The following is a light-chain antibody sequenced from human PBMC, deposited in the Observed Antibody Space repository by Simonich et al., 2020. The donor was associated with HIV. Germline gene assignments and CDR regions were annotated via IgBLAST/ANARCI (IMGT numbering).Light chain of an antibody. CDR1: QSVSSN. J-gene: IGKJ2*01. V-gene: IGKV3-15*01. Sequence: EIVMTQSPATLSVSPGERATLSCRASQSVSSNLAWFQQKPGQAPRLLIYGASIRATGIPARFSGSGSGTEFTLTINSMQSEDFVVYYCQQYNNWPLFFGQGTKLEIK. CDR2: GAS. CDR3: QQYNNWPLF.